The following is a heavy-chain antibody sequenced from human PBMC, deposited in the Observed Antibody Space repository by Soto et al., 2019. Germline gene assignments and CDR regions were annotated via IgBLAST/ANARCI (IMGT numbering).Heavy chain of an antibody. D-gene: IGHD6-13*01. Sequence: QVQLVQSGAEVKKPGASVKVSCKASGYTFTSYGISWVRQAPGQGPEWMGWISTNNGNTNYAQKIRGRVTMTTDTSTRTAYMELRSLRSDDTAAYYCARHTSSWPFDYWGQGTLVTVAS. CDR3: ARHTSSWPFDY. CDR2: ISTNNGNT. CDR1: GYTFTSYG. J-gene: IGHJ4*02. V-gene: IGHV1-18*01.